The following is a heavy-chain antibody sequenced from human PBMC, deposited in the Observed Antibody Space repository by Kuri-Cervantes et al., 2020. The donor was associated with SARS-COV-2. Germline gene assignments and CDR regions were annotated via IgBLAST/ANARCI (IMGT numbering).Heavy chain of an antibody. V-gene: IGHV4-39*07. CDR3: AREVEGSDAFDI. CDR1: GGSISSSSYY. Sequence: SETLSLTCTVSGGSISSSSYYWGWIRQPPGKGLEWIGSIYYSGSTYYNPSLKSRVTISVDTSKNQFFLKLSSVTAADTAVYYCAREVEGSDAFDIWGQGTMVTVSS. CDR2: IYYSGST. J-gene: IGHJ3*02.